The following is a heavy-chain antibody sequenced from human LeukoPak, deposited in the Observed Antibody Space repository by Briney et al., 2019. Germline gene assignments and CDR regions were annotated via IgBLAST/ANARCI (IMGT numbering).Heavy chain of an antibody. J-gene: IGHJ4*02. CDR3: ARGDSSSWYSYFDY. CDR2: IYHSGST. D-gene: IGHD6-13*01. CDR1: GGSISSSNW. V-gene: IGHV4-4*02. Sequence: SGTLSLTCAVSGGSISSSNWWSWVRQPPGKGLEWIGEIYHSGSTNYNPSLKSRVTISVDKSKNQFSPKLSSVTAADTAVYYCARGDSSSWYSYFDYWGQGTLVTVSS.